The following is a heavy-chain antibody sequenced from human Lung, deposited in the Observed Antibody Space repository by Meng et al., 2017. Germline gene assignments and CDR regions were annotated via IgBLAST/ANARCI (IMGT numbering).Heavy chain of an antibody. J-gene: IGHJ5*02. CDR1: GGAFSDYY. V-gene: IGHV4-34*04. CDR3: ARDRIGSGWYFGNCFDL. CDR2: IKHRGST. D-gene: IGHD6-19*01. Sequence: QVQRQRSDAGLLEPSGIPPLTCGGSGGAFSDYYWSWIRQPPGKGLEWIGEIKHRGSTNNNPSLASRATISVDTSKNQFSLRLRSITAADRAVYYCARDRIGSGWYFGNCFDLWGQGILVTVSS.